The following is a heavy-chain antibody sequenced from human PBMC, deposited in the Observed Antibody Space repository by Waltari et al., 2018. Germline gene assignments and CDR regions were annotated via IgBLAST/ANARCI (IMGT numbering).Heavy chain of an antibody. V-gene: IGHV3-48*01. CDR1: GFTFRSPR. CDR2: ISGSSATI. Sequence: EVQLVESGGGLVVPGGSLRLSCVGSGFTFRSPRINWVRQAPGKGLEWISYISGSSATIYYADSGKGRVTVSRDNAESSVFLQMNSLGAEDTAVYYCARDGPEYYSGFDVWGLGTTVIVS. J-gene: IGHJ6*02. CDR3: ARDGPEYYSGFDV.